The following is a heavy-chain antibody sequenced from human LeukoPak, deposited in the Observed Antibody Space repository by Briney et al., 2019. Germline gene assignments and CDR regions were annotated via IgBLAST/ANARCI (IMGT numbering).Heavy chain of an antibody. V-gene: IGHV3-74*01. CDR3: APPRSYEDFDI. CDR1: GFTFSSYW. D-gene: IGHD6-6*01. CDR2: INSDGRNT. J-gene: IGHJ3*02. Sequence: GGSLRLSCAASGFTFSSYWMHWVRQAPGKGLVWVSRINSDGRNTNYADSVKGRFTISRDNAKNTLFLQMNSLRAEDTAVYYCAPPRSYEDFDIWGQGTMVTVSS.